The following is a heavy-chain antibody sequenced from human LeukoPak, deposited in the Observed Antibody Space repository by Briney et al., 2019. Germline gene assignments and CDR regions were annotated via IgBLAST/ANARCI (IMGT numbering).Heavy chain of an antibody. CDR3: ARSPSVYSSSWYRNWFDP. Sequence: ASETLSLTCAVSGGSISSSNWWSWVRQPPGKGLEWIGEIYHSGSTNYNPSLKSRVTISVDTSKNQFSLKLSSVTAADTAVYYCARSPSVYSSSWYRNWFDPWGQGTLVTVSS. CDR2: IYHSGST. J-gene: IGHJ5*02. V-gene: IGHV4-4*02. D-gene: IGHD6-13*01. CDR1: GGSISSSNW.